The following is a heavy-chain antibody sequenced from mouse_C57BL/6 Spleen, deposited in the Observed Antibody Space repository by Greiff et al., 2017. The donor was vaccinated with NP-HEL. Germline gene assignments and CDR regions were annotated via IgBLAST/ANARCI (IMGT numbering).Heavy chain of an antibody. Sequence: EVKVVESGGGLVKPGGSLKLSCAASGFTFSSYAMSWVRQTPEKRLEWVATISDGGSYTYYPDNVKGRFTISRDNAKNNLYLQMGHLKSEDTAMYYCARDSDYALFDYWGQGTTLTVSS. CDR1: GFTFSSYA. CDR2: ISDGGSYT. D-gene: IGHD2-4*01. J-gene: IGHJ2*01. CDR3: ARDSDYALFDY. V-gene: IGHV5-4*01.